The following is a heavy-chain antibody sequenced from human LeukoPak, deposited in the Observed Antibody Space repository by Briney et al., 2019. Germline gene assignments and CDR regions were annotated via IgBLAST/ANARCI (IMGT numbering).Heavy chain of an antibody. V-gene: IGHV4-59*01. CDR2: IYYSGST. CDR3: ARGPVQSDNWFDP. CDR1: GGSISSYY. J-gene: IGHJ5*02. D-gene: IGHD1-1*01. Sequence: SETLSLTCTVSGGSISSYYWNWIRQTPGKGLEWIGYIYYSGSTNYNPSLKSRVTISVDTSKNQFSLKLSSVTAADTAVYYCARGPVQSDNWFDPWGQGTLVTVSS.